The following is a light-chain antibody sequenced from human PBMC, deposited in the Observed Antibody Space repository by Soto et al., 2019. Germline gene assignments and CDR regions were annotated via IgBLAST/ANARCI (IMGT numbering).Light chain of an antibody. Sequence: EIVLTQSPGTLSLSPGERATLSCRASQSVNNNYLAWYQQKPGQAPRLLIYGASSRATGTPDRFSGRRSGTDFTLTISRLAPEDFAVYYCQQYGSSQYTFDQGTKLEIK. V-gene: IGKV3-20*01. CDR1: QSVNNNY. CDR2: GAS. CDR3: QQYGSSQYT. J-gene: IGKJ2*01.